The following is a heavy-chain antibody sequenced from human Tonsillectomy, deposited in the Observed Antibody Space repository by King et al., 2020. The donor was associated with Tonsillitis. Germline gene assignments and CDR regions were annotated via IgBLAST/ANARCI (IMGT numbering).Heavy chain of an antibody. Sequence: VQLVESGGGLVQPGRSLRLSCAASGFTFDDYAMHWVRQAPGKGLEWVSGISWNSGSIGYADSVKGRFTISRDNAKNSLYLLMNSLRAEDTALYYCAKGGRYYGSGSPYYFDYWGQGTLVTVSS. CDR3: AKGGRYYGSGSPYYFDY. D-gene: IGHD3-10*01. V-gene: IGHV3-9*01. CDR2: ISWNSGSI. J-gene: IGHJ4*02. CDR1: GFTFDDYA.